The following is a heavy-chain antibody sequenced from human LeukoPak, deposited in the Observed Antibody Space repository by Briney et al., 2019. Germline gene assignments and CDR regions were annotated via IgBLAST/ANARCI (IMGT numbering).Heavy chain of an antibody. V-gene: IGHV3-7*03. Sequence: GGSLRLSCAASGFTVSSNYMSWVRQAPGKGLEWVANIKQDGSEKYYVNSVKGRFTISRDNAKNSLYLQMNSLRAEDTAVYYCARDVSAMVIIHWGQGTLVTVSS. CDR3: ARDVSAMVIIH. J-gene: IGHJ4*02. CDR1: GFTVSSNY. D-gene: IGHD5-18*01. CDR2: IKQDGSEK.